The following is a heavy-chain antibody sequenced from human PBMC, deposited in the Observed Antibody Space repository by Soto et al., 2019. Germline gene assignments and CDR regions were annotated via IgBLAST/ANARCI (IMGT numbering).Heavy chain of an antibody. CDR3: TTPLGYCSSTSCSDDAFDI. CDR1: GFTFSNAW. CDR2: IKSKTDGGTT. V-gene: IGHV3-15*01. D-gene: IGHD2-2*01. Sequence: GGSLSLSWAASGFTFSNAWMSWVRQAPGKGRGWVGRIKSKTDGGTTDYDAPVKGRFTISRDDSKNTLYLQMNSLKPEDTAVYYCTTPLGYCSSTSCSDDAFDIWGQGTMVTVSS. J-gene: IGHJ3*02.